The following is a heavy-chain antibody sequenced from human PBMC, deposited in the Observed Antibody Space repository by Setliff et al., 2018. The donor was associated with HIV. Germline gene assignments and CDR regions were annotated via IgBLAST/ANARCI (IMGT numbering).Heavy chain of an antibody. D-gene: IGHD3-22*01. V-gene: IGHV1-3*01. Sequence: ASVKVSCKASGYTFTTYYIHWVRQAPGQGLEWMGRINAGNGKTKYSQKFQGRVTIIRDTSASTAYLDLSSLRSEDTAVYYCARDKYYHDTSGPPLDYWGQGTLVTVSS. CDR3: ARDKYYHDTSGPPLDY. CDR2: INAGNGKT. J-gene: IGHJ4*02. CDR1: GYTFTTYY.